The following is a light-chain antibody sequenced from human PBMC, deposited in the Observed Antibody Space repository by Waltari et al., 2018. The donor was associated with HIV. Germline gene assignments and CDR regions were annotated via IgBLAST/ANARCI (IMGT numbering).Light chain of an antibody. Sequence: DIQLTQSPSSLSASVGDRVTITCRASQDVSNYLAWFQQKPGEPPKSLIYAASSFQSGVPSKVSGSGAGTHFALTSSSLQLEDFATYYCQRYRGYPRTFGGGTNVE. J-gene: IGKJ4*01. CDR2: AAS. CDR3: QRYRGYPRT. CDR1: QDVSNY. V-gene: IGKV1-16*02.